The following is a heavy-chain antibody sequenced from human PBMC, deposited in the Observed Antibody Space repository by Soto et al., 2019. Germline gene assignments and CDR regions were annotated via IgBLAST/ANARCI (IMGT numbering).Heavy chain of an antibody. D-gene: IGHD4-17*01. CDR2: ISAHNGNT. J-gene: IGHJ5*02. CDR3: ARGGGGYYGDYATSQNWFDP. V-gene: IGHV1-18*01. Sequence: ASVKISCKASGYTFTSYGISWVRQAPGQGLEWMGWISAHNGNTNYAQKLQGRVTMTTDTSTSTAYMELRSLRSDDTAVYYCARGGGGYYGDYATSQNWFDPWGQGTLVTVSS. CDR1: GYTFTSYG.